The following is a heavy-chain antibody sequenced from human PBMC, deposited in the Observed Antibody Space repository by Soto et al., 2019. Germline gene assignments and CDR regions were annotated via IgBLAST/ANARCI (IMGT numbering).Heavy chain of an antibody. CDR2: IYYRGRT. Sequence: SETLSLTCTVSGGSISSYYWSWIRQPPGKGLEWIGYIYYRGRTNYNPSLKSRVTISVDTSKNLFSLKLISVTAADTAVYYFARVKRITIFGVVSYYYYYMDVWGKGTTVTVSS. V-gene: IGHV4-59*01. CDR1: GGSISSYY. CDR3: ARVKRITIFGVVSYYYYYMDV. J-gene: IGHJ6*03. D-gene: IGHD3-3*01.